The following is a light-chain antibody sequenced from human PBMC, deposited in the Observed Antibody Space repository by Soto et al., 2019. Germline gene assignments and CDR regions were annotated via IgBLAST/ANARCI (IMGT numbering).Light chain of an antibody. Sequence: QSVLTQPPSASGSPGQSVTISCTGTSSDVGGYNYVSWYQQHPGKAPKLVIYEVTKRPSGVPDRFSGSKSGNTASLTVSGLQAEDEADYYCSSFTGASTIFGTG. J-gene: IGLJ1*01. CDR1: SSDVGGYNY. CDR2: EVT. CDR3: SSFTGASTI. V-gene: IGLV2-8*01.